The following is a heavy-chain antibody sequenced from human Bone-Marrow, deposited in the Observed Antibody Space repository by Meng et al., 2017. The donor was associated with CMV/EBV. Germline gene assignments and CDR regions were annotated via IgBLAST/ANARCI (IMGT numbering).Heavy chain of an antibody. Sequence: SETLSLTCTVSGGSISSYYWSWIRHSPGEGLEWIGWIHYSGTTSFNPSLKSRVAISIDTSKNQFFLNLKSVTAADTAVYYCTRGFPGGGHAVFSDYWGQGMLVTVSS. CDR2: IHYSGTT. D-gene: IGHD3-16*01. CDR3: TRGFPGGGHAVFSDY. V-gene: IGHV4-59*01. CDR1: GGSISSYY. J-gene: IGHJ4*02.